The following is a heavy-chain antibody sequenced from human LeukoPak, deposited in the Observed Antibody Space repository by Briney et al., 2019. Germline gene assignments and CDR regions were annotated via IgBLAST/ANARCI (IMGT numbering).Heavy chain of an antibody. CDR2: INHSGST. V-gene: IGHV4-34*01. J-gene: IGHJ3*02. CDR1: GGSFSGYY. Sequence: SETLSLTCAVYGGSFSGYYWSWIRQPPGKGLEWIGEINHSGSTNYNPSLKSRVTISVDTSKNQFSLKLSSVTAADTAVYYCARGNSVYYYDSSGSGDAFDIWGQGTMVTVSS. CDR3: ARGNSVYYYDSSGSGDAFDI. D-gene: IGHD3-22*01.